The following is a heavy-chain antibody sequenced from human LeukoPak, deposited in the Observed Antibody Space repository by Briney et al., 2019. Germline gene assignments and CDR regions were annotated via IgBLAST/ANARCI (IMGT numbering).Heavy chain of an antibody. CDR1: GFIFGDYG. V-gene: IGHV3-23*01. D-gene: IGHD2-2*01. CDR2: IGGRGGRT. Sequence: GSLRLSCAASGFIFGDYGMNWVRQAPGKGLEWVSGIGGRGGRTYYADSVQGRFTISRDNSKNTLYLQMNSLRAEDTAVYYCARDLDIEVVATTSWYDAFDIWGQGTKVTVSS. CDR3: ARDLDIEVVATTSWYDAFDI. J-gene: IGHJ3*02.